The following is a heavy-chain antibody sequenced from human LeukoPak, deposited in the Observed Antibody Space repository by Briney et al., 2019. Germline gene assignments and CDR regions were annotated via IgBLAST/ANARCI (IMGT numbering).Heavy chain of an antibody. CDR3: ARDSHPGYCSGGSCRFDY. Sequence: GTSLRLSCVTSGFTFSNYGMHWVRHLPGKGLEWVAAISYDSEGYYHVDSVKGRFTISRDNSKNTLYLQMNSLRVEDTAVYYCARDSHPGYCSGGSCRFDYWGQGTLVTVSS. J-gene: IGHJ4*02. V-gene: IGHV3-30*03. CDR2: ISYDSEGY. CDR1: GFTFSNYG. D-gene: IGHD2-15*01.